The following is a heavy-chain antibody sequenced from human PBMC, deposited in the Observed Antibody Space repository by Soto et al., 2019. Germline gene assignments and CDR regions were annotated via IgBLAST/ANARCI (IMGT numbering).Heavy chain of an antibody. D-gene: IGHD6-19*01. CDR1: GYNFTSYG. CDR2: ISPHNDRT. J-gene: IGHJ3*02. Sequence: ASVQVSCKASGYNFTSYGISWVRQAPGQGLEWMGWISPHNDRTKYARRFQDRVTMTTETPTSTVYMELGSLRSDDTAVYYCARDLYYSSGRYFDHDAFDIWGQGTVVT. CDR3: ARDLYYSSGRYFDHDAFDI. V-gene: IGHV1-18*01.